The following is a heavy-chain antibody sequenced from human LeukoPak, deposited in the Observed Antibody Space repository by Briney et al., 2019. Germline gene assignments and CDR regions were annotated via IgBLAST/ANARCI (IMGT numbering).Heavy chain of an antibody. CDR2: ISGSGGST. V-gene: IGHV3-23*01. Sequence: GGSLRLSCAASGFTFSSYAMSWVRQAPGKGLEWVSAISGSGGSTYYADSVKGRFTISRDNSKNTLYPQMNSLRAEDTAVYYCAKDLYGDYSTNWFDPWGQGTLVTVSS. J-gene: IGHJ5*02. CDR3: AKDLYGDYSTNWFDP. CDR1: GFTFSSYA. D-gene: IGHD4-17*01.